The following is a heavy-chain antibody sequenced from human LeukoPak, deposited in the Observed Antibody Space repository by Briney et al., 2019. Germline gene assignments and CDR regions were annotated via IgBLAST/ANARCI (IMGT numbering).Heavy chain of an antibody. CDR3: ARDALSYDYSWGSYGHLGIDP. V-gene: IGHV1-46*01. J-gene: IGHJ5*02. Sequence: ASVKVSCKASGYTFTRYYMHWVLQAPGQGLEWMGIINPSGGTTDYAQKFHGRITVTRDTSTSTVYMELTSLTSEDTAVYYCARDALSYDYSWGSYGHLGIDPWGQGTLVTVSS. CDR2: INPSGGTT. CDR1: GYTFTRYY. D-gene: IGHD3-16*01.